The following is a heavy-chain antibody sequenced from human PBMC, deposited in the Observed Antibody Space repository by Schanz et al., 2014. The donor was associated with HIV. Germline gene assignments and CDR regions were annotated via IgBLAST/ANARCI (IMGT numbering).Heavy chain of an antibody. D-gene: IGHD5-18*01. CDR1: GFSFSNFW. CDR2: ISVTGHNT. J-gene: IGHJ3*02. CDR3: AIRTPMVTFGAFDI. Sequence: VQLVESGGGLVQSGGSLRLSCAASGFSFSNFWVTWVRQAPGKRLEWVSSISVTGHNTYYADSVKGRFTISRDTSKKTLYLQMNSLRADDTAVYFCAIRTPMVTFGAFDIWGRGTWVTVSS. V-gene: IGHV3-23*04.